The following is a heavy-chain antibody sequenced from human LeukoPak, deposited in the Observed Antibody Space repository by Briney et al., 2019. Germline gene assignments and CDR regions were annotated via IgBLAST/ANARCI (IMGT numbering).Heavy chain of an antibody. CDR3: ARRRRIAAAGTDAFDI. CDR1: GGSISSGSHY. J-gene: IGHJ3*02. V-gene: IGHV4-61*03. Sequence: PSETLSLTCTVSGGSISSGSHYWNWIRQPPGKGLEWIGYIYYSGSTNYNPSLKSRVTISVDTSKTHFSLRLSSVTAADTAIYYCARRRRIAAAGTDAFDIWGQGTMVTVSS. D-gene: IGHD6-13*01. CDR2: IYYSGST.